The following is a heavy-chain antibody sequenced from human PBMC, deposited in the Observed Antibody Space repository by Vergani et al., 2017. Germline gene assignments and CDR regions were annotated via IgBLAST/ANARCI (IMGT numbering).Heavy chain of an antibody. Sequence: VPVLPSAAAVTKSGASVKVSCKTSGYTFSNYYMHWVRQAPGQGLEWMGIINPSGGHTNYAQKFQGRVTMTRDTSTSTVYMELSSLRSEDTAIYYCARGDYGILTGYRYWGQGTLVTVSA. J-gene: IGHJ4*02. CDR3: ARGDYGILTGYRY. D-gene: IGHD3-9*01. CDR2: INPSGGHT. V-gene: IGHV1-46*03. CDR1: GYTFSNYY.